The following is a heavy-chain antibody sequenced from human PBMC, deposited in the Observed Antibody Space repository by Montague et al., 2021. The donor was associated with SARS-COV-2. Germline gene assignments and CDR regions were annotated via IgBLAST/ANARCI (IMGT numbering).Heavy chain of an antibody. CDR3: AKEIYTSGLFQQFDY. J-gene: IGHJ4*02. V-gene: IGHV4-39*01. D-gene: IGHD2-2*02. Sequence: SETLSLTCTVSGGSISSSNYYWGWIRQPPGKGLEWIGSIYYSGTTYYNPSLQSRVTISVDTSKKQFSLNLSSVTAADTAVYYRAKEIYTSGLFQQFDYWGQGTLVTGSS. CDR2: IYYSGTT. CDR1: GGSISSSNYY.